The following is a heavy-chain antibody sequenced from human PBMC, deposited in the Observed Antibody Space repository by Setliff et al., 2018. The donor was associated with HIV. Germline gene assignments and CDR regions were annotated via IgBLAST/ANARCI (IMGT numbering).Heavy chain of an antibody. D-gene: IGHD6-13*01. J-gene: IGHJ4*02. CDR3: AKDPFTSSWYGFDY. CDR1: GFTVSSSY. V-gene: IGHV3-66*02. Sequence: SGGSLRLSCEASGFTVSSSYMAWVRQAPGKGLEWVSTIYSDGSTYHRDSVKGRFTLSRDNSKNTVYLQMDSLRPEDTGFYYCAKDPFTSSWYGFDYWGQGALVTVSS. CDR2: IYSDGST.